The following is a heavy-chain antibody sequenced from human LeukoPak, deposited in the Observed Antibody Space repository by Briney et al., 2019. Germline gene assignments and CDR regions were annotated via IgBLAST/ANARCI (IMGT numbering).Heavy chain of an antibody. J-gene: IGHJ4*02. V-gene: IGHV4-39*01. CDR2: ISYSGST. CDR1: GGSISGSSSY. Sequence: SETLSLTCTVSGGSISGSSSYWGWIRQPPGKGLEWIGTISYSGSTYYNPSLKSRVTISVDTSKNQFSLKLSSVTAADTAVYYCARNSSGNYFDYWGQGTLVTVSS. CDR3: ARNSSGNYFDY. D-gene: IGHD1-26*01.